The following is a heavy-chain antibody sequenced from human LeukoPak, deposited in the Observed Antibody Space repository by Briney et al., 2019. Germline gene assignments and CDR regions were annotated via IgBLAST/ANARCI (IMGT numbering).Heavy chain of an antibody. Sequence: GGSLRLSCAASGITFNRYAMSWARQAQGKGLEWVSGISGSGDKTYYADSVKGRFTILRDNSKNTLYLQMNSLRAEDTAVYYCAKEAIPHLNSVSWVEYWGRGTMVTVSS. D-gene: IGHD1-1*01. J-gene: IGHJ4*02. CDR2: ISGSGDKT. CDR1: GITFNRYA. V-gene: IGHV3-23*01. CDR3: AKEAIPHLNSVSWVEY.